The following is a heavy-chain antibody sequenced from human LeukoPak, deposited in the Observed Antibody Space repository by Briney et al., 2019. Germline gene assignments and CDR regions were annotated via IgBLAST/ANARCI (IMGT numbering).Heavy chain of an antibody. CDR1: GFTFSDYY. CDR3: ARGGHYDFWSGYYKYYYMDV. V-gene: IGHV3-11*04. CDR2: ISSSGSTM. Sequence: GGSLRLSCAASGFTFSDYYMSWIRQAPGKGLEWVSYISSSGSTMYYADSVKGRFTISRDNAKNSLYLQMNSLRAEDTDVYYCARGGHYDFWSGYYKYYYMDVWGKGTTVTVSS. D-gene: IGHD3-3*01. J-gene: IGHJ6*03.